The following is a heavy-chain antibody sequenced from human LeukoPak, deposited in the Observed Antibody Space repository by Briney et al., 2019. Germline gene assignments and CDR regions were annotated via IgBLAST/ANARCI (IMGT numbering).Heavy chain of an antibody. D-gene: IGHD3-22*01. V-gene: IGHV1-2*02. CDR1: GYTSTGYY. CDR3: ARVPFYDSSGYYHY. Sequence: ASVKVSCKASGYTSTGYYMHWVRQAPGQGLEWMGWTNPNSGGTNYAQKFQGRVTMTRDTSISTAYMELSRLRSDDAAVYYCARVPFYDSSGYYHYWGQGTLATVSS. CDR2: TNPNSGGT. J-gene: IGHJ4*02.